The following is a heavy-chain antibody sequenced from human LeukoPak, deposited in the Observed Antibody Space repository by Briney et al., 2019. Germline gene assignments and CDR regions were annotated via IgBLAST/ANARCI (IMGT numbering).Heavy chain of an antibody. D-gene: IGHD3-16*01. Sequence: ASVKVSCKASGYSFTGYFMQWVRQAPGQGLEWMGWTNLNSGDTNYAQKFQGRVTMTRDTSISTAYMELSRLRSDDAAVYYCARRFYYAMDVWGQGTTVTVSS. CDR2: TNLNSGDT. J-gene: IGHJ6*02. V-gene: IGHV1-2*02. CDR3: ARRFYYAMDV. CDR1: GYSFTGYF.